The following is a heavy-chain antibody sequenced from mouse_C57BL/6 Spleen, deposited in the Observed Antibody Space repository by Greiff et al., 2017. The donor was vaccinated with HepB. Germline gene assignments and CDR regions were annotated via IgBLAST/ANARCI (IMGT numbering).Heavy chain of an antibody. J-gene: IGHJ1*03. D-gene: IGHD2-1*01. CDR3: ARYYGNHGYFDV. CDR1: GYTFTDYY. CDR2: IYPGSGNT. V-gene: IGHV1-76*01. Sequence: VQGVESGAELVRPGASVKLSCKASGYTFTDYYINWVKQRPGQGLEWIARIYPGSGNTYYNEKFKGKATLTAEKSSSTAYMQLSSLTSEDSAVYFCARYYGNHGYFDVWGTGTTVTVSS.